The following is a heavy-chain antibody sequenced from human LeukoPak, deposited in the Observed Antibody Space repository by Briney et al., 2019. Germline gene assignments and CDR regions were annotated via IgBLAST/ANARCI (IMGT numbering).Heavy chain of an antibody. CDR2: IYHSGST. V-gene: IGHV4-4*02. CDR1: GGSISSSNW. J-gene: IGHJ4*02. CDR3: ARTLRLVRQFDC. D-gene: IGHD6-19*01. Sequence: SETLSLTCAVSGGSISSSNWWSWVRQPPGKGLEWIGEIYHSGSTNYNPSLKGRVTISVDKSKNQFSLKLSSVTAADTAVYYCARTLRLVRQFDCWGQGTLVTVSS.